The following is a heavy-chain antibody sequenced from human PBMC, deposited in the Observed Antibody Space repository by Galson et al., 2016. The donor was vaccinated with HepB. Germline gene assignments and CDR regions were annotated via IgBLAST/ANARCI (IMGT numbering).Heavy chain of an antibody. CDR3: TRDDSYGLDV. D-gene: IGHD2-21*02. Sequence: SLRLSCAASDFTFSGRWMHWVRQVPGKGLVWVSYINADGTSTTYADSMKGRFTISRDNAKNTVHLQMNSLRAEDTAIYYCTRDDSYGLDVWGQGTTVTVSS. CDR1: DFTFSGRW. CDR2: INADGTST. V-gene: IGHV3-74*01. J-gene: IGHJ6*02.